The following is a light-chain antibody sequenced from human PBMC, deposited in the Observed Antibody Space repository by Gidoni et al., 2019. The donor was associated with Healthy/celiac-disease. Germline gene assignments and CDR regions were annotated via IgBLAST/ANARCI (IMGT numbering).Light chain of an antibody. Sequence: EIQMTQSPSTLSASVGDRVTITCRASQSISSWLAWDQQKPGKAPKLLIYDAYSLESGVPSRFSGSGSGTEFTLTISSLQPDDFATYYCQQYNSYPWTFGQGTKVESK. CDR2: DAY. V-gene: IGKV1-5*01. CDR3: QQYNSYPWT. J-gene: IGKJ1*01. CDR1: QSISSW.